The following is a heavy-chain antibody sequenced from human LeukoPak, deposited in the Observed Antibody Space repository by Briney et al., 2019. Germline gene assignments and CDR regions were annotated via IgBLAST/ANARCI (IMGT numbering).Heavy chain of an antibody. CDR3: ARESDSGSLDY. CDR2: INTDGSST. J-gene: IGHJ4*02. Sequence: GGSLRLSCAASGFTFSSYWMHWVRQAPGKGLVWVSRINTDGSSTSYADSVKGRFTISRDNAKNTLYLQMNSLRAEDTAVYYCARESDSGSLDYWGQGTLVTVSS. V-gene: IGHV3-74*01. CDR1: GFTFSSYW. D-gene: IGHD1-26*01.